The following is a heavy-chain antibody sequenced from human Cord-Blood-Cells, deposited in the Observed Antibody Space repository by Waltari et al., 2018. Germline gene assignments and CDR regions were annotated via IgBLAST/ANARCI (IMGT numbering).Heavy chain of an antibody. D-gene: IGHD1-20*01. CDR2: ISGSGGST. Sequence: EVQLLESVGGLVQPGGALRLSWAASGFTFSSYAMSWVRQAQGKGLEWVSAISGSGGSTYYADSVKCRSTISRDNSKNTLYLQLNSMRAEDAAVYYCAKEGYNWDYFDYWGQGTLVTVSS. V-gene: IGHV3-23*01. CDR1: GFTFSSYA. J-gene: IGHJ4*02. CDR3: AKEGYNWDYFDY.